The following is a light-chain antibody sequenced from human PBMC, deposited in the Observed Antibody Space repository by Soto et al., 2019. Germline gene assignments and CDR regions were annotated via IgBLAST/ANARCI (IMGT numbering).Light chain of an antibody. CDR3: AAWDDSLNGPV. Sequence: QLVLTQPPSASGTPGQTVTISCSGSSSNIGLNDVHWYRQLSGTAPQILIYDTNQQATGVPDRFSGSRSGTSASLAIHGLQSEDEADSHCAAWDDSLNGPVFGGGTKLTVL. J-gene: IGLJ2*01. CDR2: DTN. CDR1: SSNIGLND. V-gene: IGLV1-44*01.